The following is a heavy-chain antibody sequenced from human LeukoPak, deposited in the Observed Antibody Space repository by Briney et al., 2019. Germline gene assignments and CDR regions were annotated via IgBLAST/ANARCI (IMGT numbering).Heavy chain of an antibody. D-gene: IGHD6-13*01. CDR2: INHSGST. CDR3: ARAHAYSRATGY. CDR1: GGSFSGYY. V-gene: IGHV4-34*01. Sequence: NASETLSLTCAVYGGSFSGYYWSWIRQPPGKGLEWIGEINHSGSTNYNPSLKSRVTISVDTSKNQFSLKLSSVTAADTAVYYCARAHAYSRATGYWGQGTLVTVSS. J-gene: IGHJ4*02.